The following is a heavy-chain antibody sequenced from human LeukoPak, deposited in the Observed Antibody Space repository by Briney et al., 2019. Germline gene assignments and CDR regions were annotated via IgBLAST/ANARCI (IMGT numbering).Heavy chain of an antibody. D-gene: IGHD6-13*01. Sequence: PGGSLRLSCAASGFTFSSYWMSWVRQAPGKGLEWVANIKQDGSEKYYVDSVRGRFTISRDNAKNSLYLQMNSLRAEDTAVYYCARDRHSSWYYYNIPGVWGQGTLVTVSS. J-gene: IGHJ4*02. CDR3: ARDRHSSWYYYNIPGV. CDR2: IKQDGSEK. V-gene: IGHV3-7*01. CDR1: GFTFSSYW.